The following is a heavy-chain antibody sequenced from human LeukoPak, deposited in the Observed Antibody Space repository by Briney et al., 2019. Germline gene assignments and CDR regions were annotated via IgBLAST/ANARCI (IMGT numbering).Heavy chain of an antibody. Sequence: GGSLRLSYAVSGITLSNYGMSWVRQAPGKGLEWVAGISGSGGGTNYADSVKRRFTISRDNPKNTLYLQMHSLRADDTAVYFCAKRGVVVRAILVGFHREANYFDSWGQGALVTVSS. CDR1: GITLSNYG. J-gene: IGHJ4*02. CDR3: AKRGVVVRAILVGFHREANYFDS. D-gene: IGHD3-10*01. V-gene: IGHV3-23*01. CDR2: ISGSGGGT.